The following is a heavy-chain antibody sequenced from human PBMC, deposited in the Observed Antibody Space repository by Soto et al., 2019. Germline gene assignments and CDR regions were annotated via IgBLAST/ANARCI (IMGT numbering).Heavy chain of an antibody. CDR2: IYYSDST. V-gene: IGHV4-30-4*01. D-gene: IGHD6-13*01. CDR3: ARGQQLAPTTNWFDP. CDR1: GVSISSGDYY. Sequence: SETLSLTCTVSGVSISSGDYYWSWIRQPPGKGLEWIGYIYYSDSTYSNPSLKSRVAISGDTSKNQFHLKLSSVTAADTAVYYCARGQQLAPTTNWFDPWGQGTLVTSPQ. J-gene: IGHJ5*02.